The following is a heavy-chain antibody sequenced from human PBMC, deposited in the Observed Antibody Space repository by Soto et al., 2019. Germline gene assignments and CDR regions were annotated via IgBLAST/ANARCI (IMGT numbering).Heavy chain of an antibody. Sequence: SKTLSLTCSVSRVSIGSHFWSWIRQAPGKGPELVGYIYHTVNTNYNPALKSRVTISMDTSENQLSLQLSSVTAADTAVYYCARLQYTVVTALDIWGRGTMVTVSS. CDR2: IYHTVNT. D-gene: IGHD2-15*01. CDR3: ARLQYTVVTALDI. V-gene: IGHV4-59*11. CDR1: RVSIGSHF. J-gene: IGHJ3*02.